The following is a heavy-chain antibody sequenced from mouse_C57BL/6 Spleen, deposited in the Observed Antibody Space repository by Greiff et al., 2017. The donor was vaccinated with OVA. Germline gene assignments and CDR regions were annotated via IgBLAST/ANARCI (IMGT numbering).Heavy chain of an antibody. CDR2: IDPETGGT. D-gene: IGHD4-1*01. CDR1: GYTFTDYE. CDR3: TRLTYAMDY. Sequence: QVHVKQSGAELVRPGASVTLSCKASGYTFTDYEMHWVKQTPVHGLEWIGAIDPETGGTAYNQKFKGKAILTADKSSSTAYMELRSLTSEDSAVYYCTRLTYAMDYWGQGTSVTVSS. J-gene: IGHJ4*01. V-gene: IGHV1-15*01.